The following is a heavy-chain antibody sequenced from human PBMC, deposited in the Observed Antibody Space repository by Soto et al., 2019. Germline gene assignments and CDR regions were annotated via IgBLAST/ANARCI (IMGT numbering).Heavy chain of an antibody. CDR3: AKDLSAAAGTSPY. D-gene: IGHD6-13*01. Sequence: GSLRLSCAASGFTFSSYGMHWVRQAPGKGLEWVAVISYDGSNKYYADSVKGRFTISRDNSKNTLYLQMNSLRAEDTAVYYCAKDLSAAAGTSPYWGQGTLVTVSS. V-gene: IGHV3-30*18. J-gene: IGHJ4*02. CDR2: ISYDGSNK. CDR1: GFTFSSYG.